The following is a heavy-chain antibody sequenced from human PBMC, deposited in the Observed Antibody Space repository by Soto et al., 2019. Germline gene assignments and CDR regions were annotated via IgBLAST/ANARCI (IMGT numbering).Heavy chain of an antibody. Sequence: PSETLSQTRLVSGDSISSSSDYCGRNRQPPGKGLEWIGSIYYSGSTYYNPSLKSRVTISVDTSKNQFSLKLSSVTAADTAVYYCARHRITIFGVVIIEDDYYYMDVWGKGTTVTVSS. CDR1: GDSISSSSDY. V-gene: IGHV4-39*01. J-gene: IGHJ6*03. CDR2: IYYSGST. CDR3: ARHRITIFGVVIIEDDYYYMDV. D-gene: IGHD3-3*01.